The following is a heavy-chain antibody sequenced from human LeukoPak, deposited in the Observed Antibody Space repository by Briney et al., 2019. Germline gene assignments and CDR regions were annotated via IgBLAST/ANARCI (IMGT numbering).Heavy chain of an antibody. CDR1: GFTFTVAW. J-gene: IGHJ4*02. CDR3: ATGPLDY. V-gene: IGHV3-15*01. CDR2: IYSETDGGTV. Sequence: GGSLRLSCAASGFTFTVAWMSWVRQAPGKGLEWVGRIYSETDGGTVVYSTPVKGRFTISRDDSKNTLYLQMNSLKIEDTAVYYCATGPLDYWGQGTLVTVSA.